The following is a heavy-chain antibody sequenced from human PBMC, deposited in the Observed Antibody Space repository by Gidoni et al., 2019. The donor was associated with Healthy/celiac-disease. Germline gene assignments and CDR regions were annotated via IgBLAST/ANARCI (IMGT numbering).Heavy chain of an antibody. CDR1: GFTFSSYA. CDR3: ARDDLQTQPVGSFDI. V-gene: IGHV3-64*01. J-gene: IGHJ3*02. Sequence: EVKLVESGGGLVQPGGSRRLSCAASGFTFSSYAMHWVRQAPGKGLEYGSAISSNWGSTYYANSVKGRFTISRDNSKNTLYLQMGSLRAEDMAVYYCARDDLQTQPVGSFDIWGQGTMGTVSS. CDR2: ISSNWGST. D-gene: IGHD1-1*01.